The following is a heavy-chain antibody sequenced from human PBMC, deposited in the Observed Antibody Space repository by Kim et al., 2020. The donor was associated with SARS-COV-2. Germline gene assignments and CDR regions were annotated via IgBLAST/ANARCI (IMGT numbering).Heavy chain of an antibody. Sequence: SETLSLTCTVYGGSFSGYYWSWICQPPGKGLEWIGEINHNGSTNYNPSLKSRVPISVDTSKNQFSLKLSSVTAADTAVYYCARAKEWHYWYYYGSGARRGYYYGMDVWGQGTTVTVSS. J-gene: IGHJ6*02. CDR2: INHNGST. CDR3: ARAKEWHYWYYYGSGARRGYYYGMDV. V-gene: IGHV4-34*01. CDR1: GGSFSGYY. D-gene: IGHD3-10*01.